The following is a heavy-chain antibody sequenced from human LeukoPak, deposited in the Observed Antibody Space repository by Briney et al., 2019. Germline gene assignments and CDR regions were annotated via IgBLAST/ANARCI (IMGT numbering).Heavy chain of an antibody. D-gene: IGHD4-17*01. J-gene: IGHJ4*02. Sequence: GGSLRLSCAVSGFTFSTYFMHWVRQAPGKGLVWVSRINSDGSTTSHADSVKGRFTISRDNAKNTLYLQMDSLRAEDTAVYFCARGVHYGSDYWGQGTLVTVSS. CDR3: ARGVHYGSDY. CDR1: GFTFSTYF. V-gene: IGHV3-74*01. CDR2: INSDGSTT.